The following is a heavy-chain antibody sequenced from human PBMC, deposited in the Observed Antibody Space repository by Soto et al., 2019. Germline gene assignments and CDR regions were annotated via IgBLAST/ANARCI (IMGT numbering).Heavy chain of an antibody. J-gene: IGHJ4*02. CDR2: INASGGST. V-gene: IGHV1-46*03. Sequence: QVQLVQSGAEVKKPGASVKVSCKASGYTFSSYSMHWVRQVPGQGLEWMGIINASGGSTLYAQKLRGSSPMTRDRSTSTVYMELSSLRSEDTAVYYCAREPARGYVDYWGQGTLVTVSS. CDR3: AREPARGYVDY. CDR1: GYTFSSYS.